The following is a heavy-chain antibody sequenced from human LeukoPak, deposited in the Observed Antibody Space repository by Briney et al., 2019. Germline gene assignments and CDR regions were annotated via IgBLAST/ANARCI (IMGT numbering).Heavy chain of an antibody. CDR3: AKAKAVTATINAFDI. V-gene: IGHV3-23*01. Sequence: GGSLRLSCAASGFTFSSDAMSWVRQAPGKGLEWVSAISGSGGSTYYADSVKGRLTISRDNSKNTLYLQLNSLRAEDTAVYYCAKAKAVTATINAFDIWGQGTMVTVFS. CDR1: GFTFSSDA. J-gene: IGHJ3*02. CDR2: ISGSGGST. D-gene: IGHD2-21*02.